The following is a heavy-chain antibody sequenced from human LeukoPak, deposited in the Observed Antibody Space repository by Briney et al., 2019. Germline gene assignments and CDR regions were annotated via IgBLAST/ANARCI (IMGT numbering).Heavy chain of an antibody. Sequence: GGSLRLSCAAPGFTFSAYAMNWVRQTPGKGLEWVSYISYNSETTHYADSVKGRFTISRDNAKNSLYLQMNSLRADDTAVYYCTRSGDGAFDNWGPGTMITVSS. CDR2: ISYNSETT. D-gene: IGHD3-10*01. V-gene: IGHV3-48*04. J-gene: IGHJ3*02. CDR1: GFTFSAYA. CDR3: TRSGDGAFDN.